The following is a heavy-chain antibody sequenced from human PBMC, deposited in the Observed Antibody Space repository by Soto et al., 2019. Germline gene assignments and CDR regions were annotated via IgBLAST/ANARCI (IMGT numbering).Heavy chain of an antibody. CDR3: ARLMGTSFDL. J-gene: IGHJ4*02. CDR2: ARNKVSGYTT. CDR1: GFSFSDHY. D-gene: IGHD2-8*01. Sequence: GGSLRLSCAASGFSFSDHYMDWVSQAPGKGLGWVGRARNKVSGYTTSYAASVRGRFAISRDDSKSSLYLRMNSLKAEDTAVYFCARLMGTSFDLWGQGTLVTVSS. V-gene: IGHV3-72*01.